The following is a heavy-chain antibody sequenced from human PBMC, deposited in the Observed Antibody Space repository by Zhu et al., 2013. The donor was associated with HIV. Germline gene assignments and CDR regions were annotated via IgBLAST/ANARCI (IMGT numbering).Heavy chain of an antibody. Sequence: QVQLVQSGADVRKPGSSVKVSCKASGDAFGNYAISWLRQAPGQGLEYMGGFIPFFGTTNYAQRFQDRVIITADGSTGTAYMELSSLRSDDTAIYYCAVATMYSSGWPYYFDYWGQGTLVTVSS. J-gene: IGHJ4*02. CDR2: FIPFFGTT. D-gene: IGHD6-19*01. CDR1: GDAFGNYA. V-gene: IGHV1-69*01. CDR3: AVATMYSSGWPYYFDY.